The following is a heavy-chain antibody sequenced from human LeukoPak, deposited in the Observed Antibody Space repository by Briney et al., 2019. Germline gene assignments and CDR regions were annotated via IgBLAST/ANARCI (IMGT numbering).Heavy chain of an antibody. V-gene: IGHV5-51*01. CDR3: AKGAGGSGSYYPYF. D-gene: IGHD3-10*01. Sequence: GESLRISCKASGYSFITHWIAWVRQTPWKGLEWMGIIYPGDSDTKYSPSFQGQVTISADKSISTAYLQWSSLKASDTAMYYCAKGAGGSGSYYPYFWGQGTLVTVSS. CDR2: IYPGDSDT. J-gene: IGHJ4*02. CDR1: GYSFITHW.